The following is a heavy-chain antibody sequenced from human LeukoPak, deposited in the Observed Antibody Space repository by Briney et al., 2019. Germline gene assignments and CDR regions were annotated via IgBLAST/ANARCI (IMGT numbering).Heavy chain of an antibody. V-gene: IGHV1-18*01. CDR3: ARDRRTIVGATIDY. CDR2: IRASNGKP. D-gene: IGHD1-26*01. CDR1: GYTFTSYR. Sequence: ASVTVSCKASGYTFTSYRFSWVRQAPAQGLEWMGWIRASNGKPNYAQKLQGRVTMTTDTSTSTAYMELRSLRSDDTAVYYCARDRRTIVGATIDYWGQGILVTVSS. J-gene: IGHJ4*02.